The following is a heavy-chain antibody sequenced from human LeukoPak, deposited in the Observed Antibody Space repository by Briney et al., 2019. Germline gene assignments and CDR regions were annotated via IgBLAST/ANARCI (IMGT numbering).Heavy chain of an antibody. D-gene: IGHD6-13*01. CDR3: ARDRWAAAGYYYYYMDV. Sequence: SETLSLTCTVSGVSISSYYWSWIRQPPGKGLEWIGYIYYSGSTNYNPSLKSRVTISVDTSKNQFSLKLSSVTAADTAVYYCARDRWAAAGYYYYYMDVWGKGTTVTVSS. CDR2: IYYSGST. V-gene: IGHV4-59*01. CDR1: GVSISSYY. J-gene: IGHJ6*03.